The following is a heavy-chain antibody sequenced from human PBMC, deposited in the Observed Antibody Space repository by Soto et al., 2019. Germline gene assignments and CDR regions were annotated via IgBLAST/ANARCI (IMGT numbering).Heavy chain of an antibody. D-gene: IGHD2-2*01. Sequence: GGSLRLSRASSGFTLRRYAMHWFRQAAGNGLESRAVISYDGTNKYYSDSVKGRFTISRDNSKNTLYLQMNSLRAEDTAVYYCAKDRTIVVVPAATYYYYGMAVWGQGTTVTVSS. V-gene: IGHV3-30*18. CDR2: ISYDGTNK. CDR3: AKDRTIVVVPAATYYYYGMAV. J-gene: IGHJ6*02. CDR1: GFTLRRYA.